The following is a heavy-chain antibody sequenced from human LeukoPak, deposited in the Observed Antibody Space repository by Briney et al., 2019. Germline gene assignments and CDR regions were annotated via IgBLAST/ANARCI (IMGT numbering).Heavy chain of an antibody. V-gene: IGHV4-39*07. CDR3: ARDSALVRGGRYYYYYMDV. CDR2: IYYSGST. CDR1: GGSISSSSYY. J-gene: IGHJ6*03. D-gene: IGHD3-10*01. Sequence: SETLSLTCTVSGGSISSSSYYWGWIRQPPGKGLEWIGSIYYSGSTNYNPSLKSRVTMSVDTSKNQFSLKLSSVTAADTAVYYCARDSALVRGGRYYYYYMDVWGKGTTVTISS.